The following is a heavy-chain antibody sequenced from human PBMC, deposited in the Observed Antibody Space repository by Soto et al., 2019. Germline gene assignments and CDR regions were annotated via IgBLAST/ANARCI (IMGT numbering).Heavy chain of an antibody. Sequence: SQTLSLTCAISGDSVSSNSAAWNWIRQSPSRGLEWLGRTYYRSKWYNDYAVSVKSRITINPDTSKNQFSLQLNSVTPEDTAVYYCARDLGGSGYDWNTYYFDYWGQGTLVTVSS. CDR1: GDSVSSNSAA. CDR2: TYYRSKWYN. CDR3: ARDLGGSGYDWNTYYFDY. V-gene: IGHV6-1*01. J-gene: IGHJ4*02. D-gene: IGHD5-12*01.